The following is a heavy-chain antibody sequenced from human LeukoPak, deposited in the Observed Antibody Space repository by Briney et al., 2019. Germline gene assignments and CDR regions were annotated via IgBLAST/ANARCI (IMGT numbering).Heavy chain of an antibody. J-gene: IGHJ4*02. D-gene: IGHD3-9*01. CDR1: GVSIDSGDHY. Sequence: SETLSLTCNVSGVSIDSGDHYWSWIRLHPGTGLEWIGSIYYSGTTYYNPSLKSRLVISKDTSKNHIPLALTSVTAADTAVYYCARVRYFDWLGADYFDFWGQGTLVTVSS. CDR3: ARVRYFDWLGADYFDF. V-gene: IGHV4-31*03. CDR2: IYYSGTT.